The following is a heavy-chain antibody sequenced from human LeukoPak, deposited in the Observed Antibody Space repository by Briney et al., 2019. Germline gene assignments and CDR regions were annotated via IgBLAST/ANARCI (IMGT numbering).Heavy chain of an antibody. CDR1: GFTFSDYS. J-gene: IGHJ6*03. CDR3: AKAGLTTVTTQPFSVVHWYYYYMDV. D-gene: IGHD4-17*01. Sequence: GGSLRLSCAASGFTFSDYSMNWVRQAPGKGLEWVSSISGGSHYIYYADSVKGRFTISRDNAKNSLYLQMNSLRAEDTAVYYCAKAGLTTVTTQPFSVVHWYYYYMDVWGKGTTVTVSS. V-gene: IGHV3-21*04. CDR2: ISGGSHYI.